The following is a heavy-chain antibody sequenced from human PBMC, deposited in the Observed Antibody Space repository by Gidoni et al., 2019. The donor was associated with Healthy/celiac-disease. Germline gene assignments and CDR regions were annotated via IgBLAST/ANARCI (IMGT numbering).Heavy chain of an antibody. J-gene: IGHJ4*02. CDR2: IYYSGST. Sequence: QVQLQESGPGLVKPSETLSLTCTVSGGSISSYYWTWIRQPPGKGLEWIGYIYYSGSTNYNPSLKNRVTISVDTAKNQFSLKLSSVTAADTAVYYCATMPNYWGQGTLVTVSS. V-gene: IGHV4-59*01. D-gene: IGHD2-2*01. CDR3: ATMPNY. CDR1: GGSISSYY.